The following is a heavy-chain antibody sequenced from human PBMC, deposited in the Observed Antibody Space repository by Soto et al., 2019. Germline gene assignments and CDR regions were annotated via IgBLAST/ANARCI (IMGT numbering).Heavy chain of an antibody. CDR3: AREAGYCSRTSCYRRAFDT. V-gene: IGHV3-74*03. J-gene: IGHJ3*02. Sequence: EVQLVESGGDLVQPGGSLRLSCAASGFTFSGHWMHWVRQVPGKGLEWVSRINTDGGSSAYADSVKGLFTISRNNAKTTLYLQMNGLRAEDTAVYYCAREAGYCSRTSCYRRAFDTWGQGTTVTVSS. CDR1: GFTFSGHW. D-gene: IGHD2-2*01. CDR2: INTDGGSS.